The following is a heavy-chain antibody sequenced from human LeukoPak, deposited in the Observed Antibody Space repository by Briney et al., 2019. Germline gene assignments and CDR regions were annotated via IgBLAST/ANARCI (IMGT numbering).Heavy chain of an antibody. D-gene: IGHD3-3*01. V-gene: IGHV3-66*02. CDR2: IYSGGNT. J-gene: IGHJ4*02. Sequence: GGSLRLSCAASGFTVSSNYMSRVRQAPGKGLEWVSVIYSGGNTYYADSVKGRFTISRDNSKNTLYLQMNSLRAEDTAVYYCARVSYDFWTGYPDYWGQGTLVTVSS. CDR1: GFTVSSNY. CDR3: ARVSYDFWTGYPDY.